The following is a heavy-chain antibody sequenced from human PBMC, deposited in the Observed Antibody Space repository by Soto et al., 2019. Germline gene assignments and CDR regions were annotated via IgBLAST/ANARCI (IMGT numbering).Heavy chain of an antibody. J-gene: IGHJ6*02. CDR1: GFSLNTGGGG. D-gene: IGHD7-27*01. Sequence: QITLKESGPTRVKPTQTLTLTCTLSGFSLNTGGGGVVWIRQPPGKALEWLALMYWNEDRRDSPYLKNRLTITTDTSRNQVVRTVTNVAPDDTGTYYCAHRPNWGINGLGTWGQGTTVTVSS. CDR2: MYWNEDR. CDR3: AHRPNWGINGLGT. V-gene: IGHV2-5*01.